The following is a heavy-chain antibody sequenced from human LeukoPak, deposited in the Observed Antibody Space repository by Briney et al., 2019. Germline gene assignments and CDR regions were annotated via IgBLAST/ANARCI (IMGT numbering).Heavy chain of an antibody. CDR1: GFTVSTNY. J-gene: IGHJ3*02. Sequence: GGSLRLSCAASGFTVSTNYMSWFRQAPGKGLEWVSVIYSGGSTYYADSVKGRFTISRDNSKNTLYLQMSRLRDEDTAVYYCARDRGGYCSSTSCYRPDAFDIWGQGTMVTVSS. D-gene: IGHD2-2*01. V-gene: IGHV3-66*02. CDR3: ARDRGGYCSSTSCYRPDAFDI. CDR2: IYSGGST.